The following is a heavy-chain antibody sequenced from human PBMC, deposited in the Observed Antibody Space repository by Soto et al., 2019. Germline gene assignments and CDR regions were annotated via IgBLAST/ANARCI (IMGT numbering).Heavy chain of an antibody. CDR3: ATGRGVRGVIITTYYYYGLDV. V-gene: IGHV4-34*01. J-gene: IGHJ6*02. CDR2: INHSGST. D-gene: IGHD3-10*01. Sequence: SENLSLTCAVYGGSFSGYYWRWIRQPPWQGLEWIGEINHSGSTNYNPSLKSRVTISVDTSKNQFSLKLSSVSAADTAVYYCATGRGVRGVIITTYYYYGLDVWGQGTTVT. CDR1: GGSFSGYY.